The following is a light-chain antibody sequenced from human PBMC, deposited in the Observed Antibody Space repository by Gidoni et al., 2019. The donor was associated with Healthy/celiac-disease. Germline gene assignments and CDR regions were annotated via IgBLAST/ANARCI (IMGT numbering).Light chain of an antibody. J-gene: IGKJ2*01. V-gene: IGKV3-15*01. CDR3: QQDNNWPPL. Sequence: EIVMTQSPATLSVSPGERATLSCRAIQSVSSNLAWYQQKPGQAPRLLIYGASTKATGIPARVRGSGFGTEFIFTLSSLQVEDFAVYLWQQDNNWPPLFGQGTKLEIK. CDR2: GAS. CDR1: QSVSSN.